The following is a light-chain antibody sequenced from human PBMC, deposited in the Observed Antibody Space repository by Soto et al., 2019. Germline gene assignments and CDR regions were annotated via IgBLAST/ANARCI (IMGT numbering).Light chain of an antibody. CDR3: QQGYSTPHT. CDR1: QSISSY. J-gene: IGKJ2*01. Sequence: DLQMTQSPSSLSASVGDRITITCRASQSISSYLNWYQQKPGKAPNLLIYAASSLQSGVPSRFSGSGSGTDFTLTISSLQPEDFATYYCQQGYSTPHTFGQGTKLEIK. CDR2: AAS. V-gene: IGKV1-39*01.